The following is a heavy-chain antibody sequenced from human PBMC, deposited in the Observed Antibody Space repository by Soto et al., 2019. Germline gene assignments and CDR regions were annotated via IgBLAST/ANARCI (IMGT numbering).Heavy chain of an antibody. CDR3: ARLRASTWYLGGYLDY. V-gene: IGHV3-11*06. D-gene: IGHD6-13*01. J-gene: IGHJ4*02. CDR1: GFTFSDYY. Sequence: GGSLRLSCAVSGFTFSDYYMSWIRQAPGKGLEWVSYIVSGGDYTNYADSVKGRFTISRDNAKNSLYLEMNSLRAEDTAVYYCARLRASTWYLGGYLDYWGLGTLVTVSS. CDR2: IVSGGDYT.